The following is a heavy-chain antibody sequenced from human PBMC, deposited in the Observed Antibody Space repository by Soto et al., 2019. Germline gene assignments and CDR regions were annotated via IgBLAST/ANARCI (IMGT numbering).Heavy chain of an antibody. CDR2: ISSSSSTI. Sequence: GGSLRLSCAASGFTFSSYSMNWVRQAPGKGLEWVSYISSSSSTIYYADSVKGRFTISRDNAKNSLYLQMNSLRAEDTAVCYCARGHPRWELLFYYFDYWGQGTLVSVFS. J-gene: IGHJ4*02. D-gene: IGHD1-26*01. CDR1: GFTFSSYS. CDR3: ARGHPRWELLFYYFDY. V-gene: IGHV3-48*01.